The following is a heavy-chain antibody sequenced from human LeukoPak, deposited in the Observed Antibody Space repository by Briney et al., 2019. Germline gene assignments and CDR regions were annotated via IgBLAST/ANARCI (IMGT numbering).Heavy chain of an antibody. Sequence: ASVKVSCKASGGTFSSYAISWVRQAPGQGLEWMGGIIPIFGTANYAQKFQGRVTITTDESTSTAYMELSSLRSEDTAVYYCAREREFGLPRTYYYYYMDVWGKGTTVTVSS. J-gene: IGHJ6*03. D-gene: IGHD3/OR15-3a*01. CDR3: AREREFGLPRTYYYYYMDV. V-gene: IGHV1-69*05. CDR2: IIPIFGTA. CDR1: GGTFSSYA.